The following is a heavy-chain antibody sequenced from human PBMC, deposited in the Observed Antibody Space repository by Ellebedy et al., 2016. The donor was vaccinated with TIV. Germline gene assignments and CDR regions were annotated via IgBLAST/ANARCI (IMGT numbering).Heavy chain of an antibody. V-gene: IGHV3-21*01. D-gene: IGHD3-10*02. CDR1: GFTFSSYS. Sequence: GGSLRLSCAASGFTFSSYSMNWVRQAPGKGLEWVSSISSSSSFIYYADSVKGRFTISRDNAKNSLYLQMNSLRAEDTAVYYCASLGSSRAAYYYYGMDVWGQGTTVTVSS. CDR2: ISSSSSFI. J-gene: IGHJ6*02. CDR3: ASLGSSRAAYYYYGMDV.